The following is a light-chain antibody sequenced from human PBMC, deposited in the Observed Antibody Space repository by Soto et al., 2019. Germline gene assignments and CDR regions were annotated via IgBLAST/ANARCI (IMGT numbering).Light chain of an antibody. CDR3: HQYNNWLLT. J-gene: IGKJ5*01. Sequence: EIVMTQSPVILSVSPGERATLSCRASQSVSRNLAWYQQKPGQAPRLLIYGASTRATGIPARFSGSGSETEFTLTISSLQSEDFAVYYCHQYNNWLLTFGQGTRLEI. V-gene: IGKV3-15*01. CDR1: QSVSRN. CDR2: GAS.